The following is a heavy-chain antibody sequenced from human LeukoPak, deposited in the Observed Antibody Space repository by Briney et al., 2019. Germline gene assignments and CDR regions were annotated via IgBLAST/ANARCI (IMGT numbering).Heavy chain of an antibody. V-gene: IGHV3-21*01. CDR3: ARHNQMIWFFDL. J-gene: IGHJ2*01. CDR1: GFTFSSYS. Sequence: GGSLRLSCAASGFTFSSYSMNWVRQAPGKGLEWVSSISSSSSYIYYADSVKGRFTISRDNAKNSLYLQMNSLRAEDTAVYYCARHNQMIWFFDLWGRGTLVTVSS. D-gene: IGHD3-22*01. CDR2: ISSSSSYI.